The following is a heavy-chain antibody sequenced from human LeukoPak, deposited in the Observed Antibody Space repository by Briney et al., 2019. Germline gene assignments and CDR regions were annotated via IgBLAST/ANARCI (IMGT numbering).Heavy chain of an antibody. CDR2: INHSGST. V-gene: IGHV4-34*01. CDR3: AREGPYYYGMDV. Sequence: PSETLSLTCAVYGGSFSGYYWSWIRQPPGKGLEWIGEINHSGSTNYNPSLKSRVTISVDTSKNQFSLKLSSVTAADTAVYYCAREGPYYYGMDVWGQGITVTVSS. J-gene: IGHJ6*02. CDR1: GGSFSGYY.